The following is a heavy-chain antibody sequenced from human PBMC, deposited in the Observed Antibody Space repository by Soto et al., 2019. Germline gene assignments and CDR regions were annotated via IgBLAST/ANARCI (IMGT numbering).Heavy chain of an antibody. V-gene: IGHV3-48*03. CDR1: VFTFGSYE. CDR3: VSHTDWPEY. D-gene: IGHD3-9*01. CDR2: ISSRGTTI. J-gene: IGHJ4*02. Sequence: XGSLRLSCASSVFTFGSYEMNCVRHSPGKWLEWVSYISSRGTTIYYADSVKGRFTISRDNAKNSLFLQMNSLRAEDTAVYYCVSHTDWPEYWGQVTPVTVSS.